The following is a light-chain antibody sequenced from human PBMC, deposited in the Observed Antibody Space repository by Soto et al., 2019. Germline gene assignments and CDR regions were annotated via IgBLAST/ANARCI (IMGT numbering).Light chain of an antibody. CDR3: QQYGSSPKT. Sequence: EIVLTQSPGTLSLSPGERATLSCRASQSVSSNYLAWFQQKPGQAPRLLIYTASSRATGIPDRFSGSGSGTDFTLTISRLEPEDFAVYYCQQYGSSPKTFGQGTKVYI. J-gene: IGKJ1*01. V-gene: IGKV3-20*01. CDR2: TAS. CDR1: QSVSSNY.